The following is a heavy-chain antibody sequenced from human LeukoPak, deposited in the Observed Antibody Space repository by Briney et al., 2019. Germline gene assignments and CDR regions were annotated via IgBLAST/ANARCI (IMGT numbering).Heavy chain of an antibody. CDR2: MNPNSGNT. CDR3: ARGGLGPGSYHNVSYYYYYMDV. Sequence: ASVKVSCKASGYTFTSYDINWVRQATGQGLEWMGWMNPNSGNTGYAQKFQGRVTMTRNTSISTAYMELSSLRSEDTAVYYCARGGLGPGSYHNVSYYYYYMDVWGKGTTVTISS. D-gene: IGHD3-10*01. CDR1: GYTFTSYD. J-gene: IGHJ6*03. V-gene: IGHV1-8*01.